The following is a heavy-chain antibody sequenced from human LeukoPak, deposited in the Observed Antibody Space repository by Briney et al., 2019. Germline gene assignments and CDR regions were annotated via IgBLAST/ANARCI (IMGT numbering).Heavy chain of an antibody. CDR1: GGSISSSSYY. J-gene: IGHJ4*02. CDR3: ARGPTLLPIDY. V-gene: IGHV4-39*07. CDR2: IYYSGST. Sequence: SETLSLTCTVSGGSISSSSYYWGWIRQPPGKGLEWIGSIYYSGSTYYNPSLKSRVTISVDTSKNQFSLKLSSVTAADTAVYYCARGPTLLPIDYWGQGTLVTASS. D-gene: IGHD3-22*01.